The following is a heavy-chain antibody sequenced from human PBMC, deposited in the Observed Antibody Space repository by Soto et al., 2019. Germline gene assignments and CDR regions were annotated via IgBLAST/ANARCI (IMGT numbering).Heavy chain of an antibody. CDR1: GYTFTSYG. J-gene: IGHJ4*02. D-gene: IGHD2-15*01. V-gene: IGHV1-18*01. CDR2: ISAYSGNT. CDR3: ARVVIGIVVVVAAEKGFDY. Sequence: GASVKVSCKASGYTFTSYGISWVRQAPGQGLEWMGWISAYSGNTNYAQKLQGRVTMTTDTSTSTAYMELRSLRSDDTAVYYCARVVIGIVVVVAAEKGFDYWGQGTLVTVSS.